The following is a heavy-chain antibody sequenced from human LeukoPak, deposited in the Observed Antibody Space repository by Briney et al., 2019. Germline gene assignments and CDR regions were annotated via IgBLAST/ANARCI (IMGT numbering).Heavy chain of an antibody. CDR2: IRSKANSYAT. D-gene: IGHD4-17*01. CDR1: GFTFSGSA. V-gene: IGHV3-73*01. CDR3: TRLPMTTVTTWGYYGVDV. Sequence: GGSLRLSCAASGFTFSGSAMHWVRQASGKGLEWVGRIRSKANSYATAYAASVKGRFTISRDDSKNTAYLQMNSLKTEDTAVYYCTRLPMTTVTTWGYYGVDVWGQGTTVTVSS. J-gene: IGHJ6*02.